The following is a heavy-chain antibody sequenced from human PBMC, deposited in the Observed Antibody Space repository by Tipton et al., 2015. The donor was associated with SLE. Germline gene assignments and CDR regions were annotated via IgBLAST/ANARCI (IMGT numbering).Heavy chain of an antibody. D-gene: IGHD6-13*01. CDR3: ARLSSGWFC. J-gene: IGHJ4*02. V-gene: IGHV5-51*03. CDR1: GYIFTTYW. CDR2: IYPGNSDT. Sequence: VQLVQSGAEVKKAGESLMISCKASGYIFTTYWIGWVRQMPGKGLEYMGIIYPGNSDTTYSPSVQGQVTSSADKSINAAYLQWDSPTAADTAMYYCARLSSGWFCWGQGTPVAVSS.